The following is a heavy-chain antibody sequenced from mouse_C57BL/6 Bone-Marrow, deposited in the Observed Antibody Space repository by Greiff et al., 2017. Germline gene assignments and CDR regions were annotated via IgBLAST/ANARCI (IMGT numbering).Heavy chain of an antibody. CDR2: IHPNSGST. CDR3: ARFGYYYGGNY. Sequence: PGQGLEWFGMIHPNSGSTNYNEKFKSKATLTVDKSSSTAYMQLSSLTSEDSAVYYCARFGYYYGGNYWGQGTTLTVSS. J-gene: IGHJ2*01. V-gene: IGHV1-64*01. D-gene: IGHD1-1*01.